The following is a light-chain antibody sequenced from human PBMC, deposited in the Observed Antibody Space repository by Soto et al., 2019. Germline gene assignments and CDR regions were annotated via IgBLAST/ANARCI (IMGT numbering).Light chain of an antibody. CDR2: DDF. CDR1: QSVSSY. CDR3: QQRRDWPWT. Sequence: EVVMTQSPATLSVSPGERATLSCRASQSVSSYFVWYQQKFGQAPRLLIYDDFKRATGIPARFSGSGSGTDFTLTISSLEPEDSAIYYCQQRRDWPWTFGQGTKVDIK. J-gene: IGKJ1*01. V-gene: IGKV3-11*01.